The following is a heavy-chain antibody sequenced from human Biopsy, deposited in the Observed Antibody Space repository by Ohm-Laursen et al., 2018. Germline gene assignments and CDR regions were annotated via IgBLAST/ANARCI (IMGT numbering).Heavy chain of an antibody. CDR1: GYTFTSYD. D-gene: IGHD2-15*01. Sequence: ASVKVSCKASGYTFTSYDISWVRQAPGQGLEWMGIINPGGNSTAYTQNFQGRVTMTWDTSTTTVYMELSSLRSEDTAGYYCVLAAFDYWGQGTLVTVPS. J-gene: IGHJ4*02. CDR3: VLAAFDY. V-gene: IGHV1-46*01. CDR2: INPGGNST.